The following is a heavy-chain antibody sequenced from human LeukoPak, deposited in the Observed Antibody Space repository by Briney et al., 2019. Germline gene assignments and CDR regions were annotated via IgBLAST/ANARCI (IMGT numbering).Heavy chain of an antibody. Sequence: GGSLRLSCAASGFTFSTYDMHWVRRPTGKGLEWVSGIDTAGDTYYPGSVKGRFTISRENAKNSLYLQMSSLRAEDTAVYYCARGVGATHFDYWGQGTLVTVSS. CDR3: ARGVGATHFDY. D-gene: IGHD1-26*01. CDR1: GFTFSTYD. V-gene: IGHV3-13*04. J-gene: IGHJ4*02. CDR2: IDTAGDT.